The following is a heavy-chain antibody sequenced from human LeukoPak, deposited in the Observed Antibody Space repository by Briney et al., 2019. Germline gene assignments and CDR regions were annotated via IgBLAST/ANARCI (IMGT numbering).Heavy chain of an antibody. CDR1: GFTFSSYE. D-gene: IGHD3-10*01. CDR3: GRHRSGSGTYFVDN. J-gene: IGHJ4*02. V-gene: IGHV3-48*03. CDR2: ISSSGSTI. Sequence: GGSLRLSCAASGFTFSSYEMNWVRQAPGKGLEWVSYISSSGSTIYYADSVKGRFTISRDNAKNSLYLQMNSLRADDTAVYYCGRHRSGSGTYFVDNWGQGTLVSVSS.